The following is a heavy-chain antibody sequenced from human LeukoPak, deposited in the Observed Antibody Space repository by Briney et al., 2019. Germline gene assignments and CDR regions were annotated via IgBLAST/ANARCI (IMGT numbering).Heavy chain of an antibody. J-gene: IGHJ4*02. D-gene: IGHD3-10*01. CDR2: ISGSGGST. CDR3: ARAGWFGDGFDY. Sequence: GGSLRLSCAASGFTFSSYAMSWVRQAPGKGLEWVSGISGSGGSTYYADSVKGRFTISRDNSKNSLYLQMNSLRAEDTAVYYCARAGWFGDGFDYWGQGTLVTVSS. V-gene: IGHV3-23*01. CDR1: GFTFSSYA.